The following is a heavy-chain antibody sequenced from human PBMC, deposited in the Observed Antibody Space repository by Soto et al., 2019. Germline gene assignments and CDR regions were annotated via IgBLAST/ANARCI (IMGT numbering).Heavy chain of an antibody. CDR1: GYSISSSIW. CDR3: ARIGVRGANAGFVDY. Sequence: QVQLQESGPGLVKPSDTLSLACVVSGYSISSSIWWGWIRQPPGKGLEWIGYMYYSGSTYYNPSLKSRVTMSVDTSKNQFSLKLSSVTAVDTAVYYCARIGVRGANAGFVDYWGQGTLVTVSS. J-gene: IGHJ4*02. D-gene: IGHD1-26*01. V-gene: IGHV4-28*01. CDR2: MYYSGST.